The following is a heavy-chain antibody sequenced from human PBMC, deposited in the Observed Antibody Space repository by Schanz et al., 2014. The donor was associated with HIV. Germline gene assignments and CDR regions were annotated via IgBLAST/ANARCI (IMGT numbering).Heavy chain of an antibody. Sequence: QVQLVETGGGVVQPGRSLRLSCAASGFIFRTHGMHWVRQAPGKGLEWVAVISYDGSNKYYADSVKGRFTISRDNSKNMLYLQMNSLRAEETAVYYCAKDPQNGYLGYFGMDVWGQGTTVTVSS. CDR3: AKDPQNGYLGYFGMDV. CDR2: ISYDGSNK. V-gene: IGHV3-30*18. J-gene: IGHJ6*02. CDR1: GFIFRTHG. D-gene: IGHD5-18*01.